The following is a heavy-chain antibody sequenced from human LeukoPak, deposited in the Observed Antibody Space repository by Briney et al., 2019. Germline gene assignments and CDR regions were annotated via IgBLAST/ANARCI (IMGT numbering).Heavy chain of an antibody. J-gene: IGHJ4*02. D-gene: IGHD2-15*01. V-gene: IGHV1-69*05. Sequence: SVKVSCKASGGTFSSYALSWVRQAPGQGLEWMGGIIPIFGTANYAQKFQGRVTITTDESTSTAYMELSSLRSEDTAVYYCARDARIPYYFDYWGQGTLVTVSS. CDR1: GGTFSSYA. CDR3: ARDARIPYYFDY. CDR2: IIPIFGTA.